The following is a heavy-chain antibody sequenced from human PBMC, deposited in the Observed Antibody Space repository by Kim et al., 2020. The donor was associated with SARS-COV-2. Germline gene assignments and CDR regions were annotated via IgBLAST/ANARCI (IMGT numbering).Heavy chain of an antibody. Sequence: GGSLRLSCAASGFTFSNYGMHWVRQAPGKGLEWVAVISYDGSNKYYADSVKGRFTISRDNSKNTLYLQMNSLRAEDTAVYYCATHLLYGTSDYYFDYWGQGTLVTVSS. CDR2: ISYDGSNK. D-gene: IGHD4-17*01. V-gene: IGHV3-30*03. CDR1: GFTFSNYG. J-gene: IGHJ4*02. CDR3: ATHLLYGTSDYYFDY.